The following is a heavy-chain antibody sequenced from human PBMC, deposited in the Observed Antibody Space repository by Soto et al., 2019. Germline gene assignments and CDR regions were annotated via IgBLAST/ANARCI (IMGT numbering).Heavy chain of an antibody. V-gene: IGHV1-8*01. CDR1: GYSFTSYD. CDR2: MNPNSGNT. J-gene: IGHJ3*02. D-gene: IGHD2-15*01. CDR3: ARYPYTSYCSDGSCSYDAVDI. Sequence: QVQMVQSGAEVKKPVASVKASCRASGYSFTSYDGNWVRQATGQGLEWMGWMNPNSGNTAFAQKFQGRVTMTRDTPKSTAYMELSGLRAEDTAVYYCARYPYTSYCSDGSCSYDAVDIWGPGTGLTVSS.